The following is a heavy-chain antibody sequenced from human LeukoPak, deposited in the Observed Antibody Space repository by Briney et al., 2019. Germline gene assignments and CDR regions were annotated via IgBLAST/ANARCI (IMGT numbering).Heavy chain of an antibody. CDR3: ARDYLDWYFDL. CDR1: GFTFSSYG. J-gene: IGHJ2*01. V-gene: IGHV3-33*01. Sequence: GRSLRLSCAASGFTFSSYGMHWVRQAPGKGLEWVAVIWYDGSNKYYADSVKGRFTISRDNSKNTLYLQMNSLRAEDTAVYYCARDYLDWYFDLWGRGTLDTVSS. CDR2: IWYDGSNK.